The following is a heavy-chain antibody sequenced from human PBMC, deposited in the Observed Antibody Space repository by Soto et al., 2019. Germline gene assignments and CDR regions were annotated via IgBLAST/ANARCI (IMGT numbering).Heavy chain of an antibody. J-gene: IGHJ5*02. V-gene: IGHV4-59*08. CDR3: ARGGYDILTGYSNWFDP. Sequence: SETLSLTCTVSGGSISSYYWSWIRQPPGKGLEWIGYIYYSGNTNYNPSLKSRVTISVDTSKNQFSLKLSSVTAADTAVYYCARGGYDILTGYSNWFDPGAREPWSPSPQ. CDR2: IYYSGNT. D-gene: IGHD3-9*01. CDR1: GGSISSYY.